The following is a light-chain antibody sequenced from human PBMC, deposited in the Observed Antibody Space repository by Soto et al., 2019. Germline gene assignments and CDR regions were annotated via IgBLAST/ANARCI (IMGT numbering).Light chain of an antibody. V-gene: IGKV3-15*01. CDR1: QSVSSN. Sequence: EIVMTQSPATLSVSPGERATLSCRASQSVSSNLAWYQQKPGQAPRLLIYRASTRATGIPGRFSGSGTETEFTLTISSLQSEDFAVYYCQQYNNWPPTYTFGQGTKLEIK. CDR2: RAS. CDR3: QQYNNWPPTYT. J-gene: IGKJ2*01.